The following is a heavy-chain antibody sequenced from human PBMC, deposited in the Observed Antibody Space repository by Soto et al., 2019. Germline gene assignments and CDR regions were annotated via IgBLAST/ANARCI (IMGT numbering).Heavy chain of an antibody. CDR1: GFAFSDYA. D-gene: IGHD3-16*01. CDR2: ISDGDGAT. V-gene: IGHV3-23*01. Sequence: EVHLLESGGGLVQPGGSLRLSCAASGFAFSDYAMTWVRQAPGKGLEWVSDISDGDGATHYADSVKGRFTISRDDSKNTLDLQRDSLRAEDAAVYYCAKGRTFFDFWGQGTLVTVSS. CDR3: AKGRTFFDF. J-gene: IGHJ4*02.